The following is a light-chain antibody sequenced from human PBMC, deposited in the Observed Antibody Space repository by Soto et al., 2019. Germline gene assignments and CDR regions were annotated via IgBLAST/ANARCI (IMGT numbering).Light chain of an antibody. Sequence: ETVLTQSPATLSLSPGERATLSFRASQSVRSNLAWYQHKPGQAPRLLIYDASNRATGIPGRFSGSGSGTDFTLPISNLETDDFSDYYCQQRDNWPWKFGQGDKVEIK. V-gene: IGKV3-11*01. CDR2: DAS. CDR1: QSVRSN. CDR3: QQRDNWPWK. J-gene: IGKJ1*01.